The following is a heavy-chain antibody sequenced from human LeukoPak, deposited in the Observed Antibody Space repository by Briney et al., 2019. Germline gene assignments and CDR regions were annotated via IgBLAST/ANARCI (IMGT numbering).Heavy chain of an antibody. D-gene: IGHD3-3*01. J-gene: IGHJ6*02. Sequence: PGGSLGLSCAASGFTFSSYWMSWVRQAPGKGLEWVANIKQDGSEKYYVDSVKGRFTISRDNAKNSLYLQMNSLRAEDTAVYYCARVTRGTRITIFGVGNYYYYYGMDVWGQGTTVTVSS. CDR2: IKQDGSEK. V-gene: IGHV3-7*03. CDR1: GFTFSSYW. CDR3: ARVTRGTRITIFGVGNYYYYYGMDV.